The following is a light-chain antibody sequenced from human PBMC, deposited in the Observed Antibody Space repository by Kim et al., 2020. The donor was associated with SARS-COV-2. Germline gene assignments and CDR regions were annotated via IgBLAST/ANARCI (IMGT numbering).Light chain of an antibody. CDR3: QQYNNCPPIT. Sequence: EIVLTQSPATLSVSPGERATLSCRASQSVSSNLSWCQQKPGQAPRLLIYGASTRSTAIPASLSGSGSGTEFILTTSSLQAADFAVYYCQQYNNCPPITFGQGTRLEIK. V-gene: IGKV3-15*01. J-gene: IGKJ5*01. CDR2: GAS. CDR1: QSVSSN.